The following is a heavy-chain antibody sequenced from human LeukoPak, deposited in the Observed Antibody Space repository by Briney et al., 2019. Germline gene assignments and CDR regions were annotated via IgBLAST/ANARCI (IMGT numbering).Heavy chain of an antibody. CDR3: ARASQQLVYDY. J-gene: IGHJ4*02. CDR2: INHSGST. Sequence: SETLSLTCAVYGGSFSGYYWSWIRQPPGKGLEWIGEINHSGSTNYNPSLKSRVTISVDTSKNLFSLKLSSVTAADTAVYFCARASQQLVYDYWGQGTLVTVSS. CDR1: GGSFSGYY. V-gene: IGHV4-34*01. D-gene: IGHD6-13*01.